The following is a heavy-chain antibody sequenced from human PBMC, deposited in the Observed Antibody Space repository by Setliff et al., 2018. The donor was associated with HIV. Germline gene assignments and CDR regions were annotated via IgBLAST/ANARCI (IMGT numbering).Heavy chain of an antibody. D-gene: IGHD2-15*01. Sequence: SETLSLTCTVSGDSISSYYWSWIRQPPGKGLEWVGYIYTSGSTNYNPSLKSRVTISVDTSKNEFSLKLSSVTAADTAVYYCARGQYCGGGSCYSPSYNWFDPWGQGTLVTVSS. CDR2: IYTSGST. V-gene: IGHV4-4*09. CDR1: GDSISSYY. CDR3: ARGQYCGGGSCYSPSYNWFDP. J-gene: IGHJ5*02.